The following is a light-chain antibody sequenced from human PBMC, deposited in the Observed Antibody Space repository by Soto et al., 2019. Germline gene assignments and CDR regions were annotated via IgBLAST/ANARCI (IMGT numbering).Light chain of an antibody. Sequence: EIVLTQSPGTRSLSPGERATLSCRASQRVSSSYLAWYQQKPGQAPRLLIYGASSRATGIPDRFSGSGSGTDFTLTISRLEPEDFAVYYCQQYHTSPLTFGPGTRWIS. J-gene: IGKJ3*01. CDR1: QRVSSSY. CDR3: QQYHTSPLT. CDR2: GAS. V-gene: IGKV3-20*01.